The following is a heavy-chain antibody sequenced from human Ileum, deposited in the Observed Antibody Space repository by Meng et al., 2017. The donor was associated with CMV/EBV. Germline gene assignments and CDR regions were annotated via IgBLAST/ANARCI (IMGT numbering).Heavy chain of an antibody. D-gene: IGHD2-2*01. CDR3: ANQLPWNYFYGMAV. J-gene: IGHJ6*02. V-gene: IGHV3-21*01. CDR1: GFTFSSSN. Sequence: GESLKISCAASGFTFSSSNMNWVRQAPGKGLEWVSSISSTGTYIYYADSLKGRFTISRDNAKNSLYLQMNGLRAEDSAVYYCANQLPWNYFYGMAVWGQGTTVTV. CDR2: ISSTGTYI.